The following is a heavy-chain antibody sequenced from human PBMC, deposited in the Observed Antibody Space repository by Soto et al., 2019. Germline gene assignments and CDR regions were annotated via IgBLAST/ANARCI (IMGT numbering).Heavy chain of an antibody. D-gene: IGHD5-12*01. J-gene: IGHJ6*03. CDR3: ASLFPVATIRYYYYMDV. CDR2: ISSSSSYI. CDR1: GFTFSSYS. V-gene: IGHV3-21*01. Sequence: VQLVESGGGLVKPGGSLRLSCAASGFTFSSYSMNWVRQAPGKGLEWVSSISSSSSYIYYADSVKGRFTISRDNAKNSLYLQMNSLRAEDTAVYYWASLFPVATIRYYYYMDVWGKGTTVTVSS.